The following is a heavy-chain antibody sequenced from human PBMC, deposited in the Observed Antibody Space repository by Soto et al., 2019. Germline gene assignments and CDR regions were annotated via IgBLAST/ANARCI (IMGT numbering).Heavy chain of an antibody. CDR2: ISAYNGNT. V-gene: IGHV1-18*01. CDR3: AISGSTETEFVP. Sequence: ASVKVSCKASGYTFTSYGISWVRQAPGQWLEWMGWISAYNGNTNYAQKLQGRVTMTTDTSTSTAYMELRSLRSDDTAVYYCAISGSTETEFVPWGQGTVVTVSS. J-gene: IGHJ5*02. CDR1: GYTFTSYG. D-gene: IGHD3-10*01.